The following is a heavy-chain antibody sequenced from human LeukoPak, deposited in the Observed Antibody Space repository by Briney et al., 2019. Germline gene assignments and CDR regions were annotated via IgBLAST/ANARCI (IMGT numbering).Heavy chain of an antibody. CDR2: IRDSGEA. CDR3: AKDLLYGSGSYSDY. Sequence: GGSLRLSCAVSGFRVSDYYMSWVRQAPGKGLEWVGLIRDSGEAFYADFARGRFAISRDESENTLYLQMNSLRVEDTAVYYCAKDLLYGSGSYSDYWGQGTLVTVSS. D-gene: IGHD3-10*01. CDR1: GFRVSDYY. J-gene: IGHJ4*02. V-gene: IGHV3-53*05.